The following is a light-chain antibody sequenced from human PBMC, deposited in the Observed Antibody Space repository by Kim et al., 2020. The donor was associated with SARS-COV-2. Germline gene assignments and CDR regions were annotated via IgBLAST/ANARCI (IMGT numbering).Light chain of an antibody. J-gene: IGLJ2*01. Sequence: ITITWDGTSSDVGGYYYDAWYQQHPGKAPRMMTYDVSNRPSGVSNRFSGSKSGNTAALTISGRQAEDEDDYYCSTYTGSSTLVFGGGTQLTVL. CDR1: SSDVGGYYY. CDR3: STYTGSSTLV. V-gene: IGLV2-14*03. CDR2: DVS.